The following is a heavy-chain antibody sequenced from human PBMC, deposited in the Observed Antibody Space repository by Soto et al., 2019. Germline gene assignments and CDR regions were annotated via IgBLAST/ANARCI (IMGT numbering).Heavy chain of an antibody. CDR1: GGSFRVYY. V-gene: IGHV4-34*01. J-gene: IGHJ4*02. Sequence: PSEALAVTCVVYGGSFRVYYWSWIRQPPGKGLDLTAQINHSGSTNYNPSLKSRVTISVDTSKNQFSLNLSSVTAADTAVYYCARCRWDIKNYYDSSGYSFADYWGQGTMVTVSS. D-gene: IGHD3-22*01. CDR2: INHSGST. CDR3: ARCRWDIKNYYDSSGYSFADY.